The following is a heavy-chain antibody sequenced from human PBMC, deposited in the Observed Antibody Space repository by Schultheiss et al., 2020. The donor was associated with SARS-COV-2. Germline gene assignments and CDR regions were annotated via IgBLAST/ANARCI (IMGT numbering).Heavy chain of an antibody. J-gene: IGHJ4*02. CDR2: ISGDCTSI. CDR1: GFVFSNYR. V-gene: IGHV3-21*06. D-gene: IGHD3-3*01. Sequence: GESLKISCAASGFVFSNYRMNWVRQPPGKGLEWVSSISGDCTSIYYADSVKGRFTISRDNAKNSFYLQMNSLRAEDTAVYYCAREEEAYYDFWSGYSRSSSDYYFDNWGQGTLVTVSS. CDR3: AREEEAYYDFWSGYSRSSSDYYFDN.